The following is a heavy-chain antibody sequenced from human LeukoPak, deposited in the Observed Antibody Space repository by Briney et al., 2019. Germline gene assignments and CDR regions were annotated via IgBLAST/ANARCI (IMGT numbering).Heavy chain of an antibody. CDR3: ARDRDKAFDI. Sequence: SETLSHTCTVSGGSISSGDYYWSWIRQPPGKGLEWIGYIYYSGSTYYNPSLKSRVTISVDTSKNQFSLKLSSVTAADTAVYYCARDRDKAFDIWGQGTMVTVSS. CDR1: GGSISSGDYY. J-gene: IGHJ3*02. CDR2: IYYSGST. V-gene: IGHV4-30-4*01. D-gene: IGHD2-21*01.